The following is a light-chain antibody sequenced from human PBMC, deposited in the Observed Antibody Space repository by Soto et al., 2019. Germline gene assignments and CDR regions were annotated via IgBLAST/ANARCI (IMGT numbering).Light chain of an antibody. J-gene: IGLJ1*01. CDR1: STDVGGYNY. CDR3: GSYSSTDTPFV. CDR2: EVT. Sequence: LAQPSSVSGSPGQSITISCTGTSTDVGGYNYVSWYQHHSGKAPKLLIYEVTNRPSGISDRFSGSKSVNTASLTISGLQAEDESDYYCGSYSSTDTPFVFGTGTKVTVL. V-gene: IGLV2-14*01.